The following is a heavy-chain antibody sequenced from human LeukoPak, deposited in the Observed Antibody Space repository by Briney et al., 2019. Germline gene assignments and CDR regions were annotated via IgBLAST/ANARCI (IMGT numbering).Heavy chain of an antibody. Sequence: PGGSLRLSCAASGFTFSSYSMNWVRQAPGKGLEWVSYISSSSSSTIYYADSVKGRFTISRDNAKNSLYLQMNSLRAEDTAVYYCARVAYYYDSSGRYYFDYWGQGTLVTVSS. CDR3: ARVAYYYDSSGRYYFDY. D-gene: IGHD3-22*01. J-gene: IGHJ4*02. V-gene: IGHV3-48*01. CDR1: GFTFSSYS. CDR2: ISSSSSSTI.